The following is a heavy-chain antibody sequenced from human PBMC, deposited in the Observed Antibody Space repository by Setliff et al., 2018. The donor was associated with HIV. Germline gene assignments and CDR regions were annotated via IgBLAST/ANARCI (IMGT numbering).Heavy chain of an antibody. D-gene: IGHD1-26*01. CDR1: GFTFDNYA. V-gene: IGHV3-23*03. J-gene: IGHJ3*01. Sequence: PGGSLRLSCAASGFTFDNYAMSWVRQTPGKGLEWVSVIYSGSSGGTIYYADSVKGRFTISRDNSKNSLYLQMNSLRAEDTAVYYCARDRVVGATLDPLDLWGQGTMVTVSS. CDR2: IYSGSSGGTI. CDR3: ARDRVVGATLDPLDL.